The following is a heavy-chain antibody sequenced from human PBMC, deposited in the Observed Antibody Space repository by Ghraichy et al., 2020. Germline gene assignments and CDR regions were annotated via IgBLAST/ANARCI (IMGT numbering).Heavy chain of an antibody. CDR1: GYTFTGYY. CDR2: INPNSGGT. CDR3: ARISSGWFERGWFDP. Sequence: ASVKVSCKASGYTFTGYYMHWVRQAPGQGLEWMGWINPNSGGTNYAQKFQGRVTMTRDTSISTAYMELSRLRSDDTAVYYCARISSGWFERGWFDPWGQGTLVTVSS. J-gene: IGHJ5*02. V-gene: IGHV1-2*02. D-gene: IGHD6-19*01.